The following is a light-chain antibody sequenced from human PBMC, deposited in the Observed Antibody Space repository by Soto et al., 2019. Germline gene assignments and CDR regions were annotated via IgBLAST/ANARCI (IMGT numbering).Light chain of an antibody. V-gene: IGKV3-11*01. J-gene: IGKJ1*01. Sequence: EIVLTQSPATLSLSPGERATLSCRASQSVSSYLAWYQQKPGQAPRLLIYDASNRATGIPARFSGSGSGTDFTLTISSLEPEDFATYYCQQYYSHSTFGQGTKVEIK. CDR1: QSVSSY. CDR3: QQYYSHST. CDR2: DAS.